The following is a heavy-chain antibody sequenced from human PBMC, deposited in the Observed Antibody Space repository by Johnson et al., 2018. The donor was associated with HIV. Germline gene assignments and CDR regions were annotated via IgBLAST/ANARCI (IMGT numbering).Heavy chain of an antibody. D-gene: IGHD5-24*01. CDR3: AKSQDAYNYDDAFDV. V-gene: IGHV3-33*06. Sequence: VQLVESGGGVVQPGRSLRLSCAASGFTFSSYGMHWVRQAPGKGLEWVAVIWYDGSNKYYADSVKGRFTISRDNSKNTLYLQMNSLRAEDTAVYYCAKSQDAYNYDDAFDVWGQGTMVTVSS. CDR1: GFTFSSYG. CDR2: IWYDGSNK. J-gene: IGHJ3*01.